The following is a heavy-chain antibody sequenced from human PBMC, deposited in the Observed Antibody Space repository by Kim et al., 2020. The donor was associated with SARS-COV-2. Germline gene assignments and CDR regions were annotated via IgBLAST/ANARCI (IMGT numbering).Heavy chain of an antibody. CDR3: ARVYGDYDYYFDY. J-gene: IGHJ4*02. D-gene: IGHD4-17*01. Sequence: YVDSVTGRFTSSRDNAKNSLYLQMNSLRAEDTAVYYCARVYGDYDYYFDYWGQGTLVTVSS. V-gene: IGHV3-7*04.